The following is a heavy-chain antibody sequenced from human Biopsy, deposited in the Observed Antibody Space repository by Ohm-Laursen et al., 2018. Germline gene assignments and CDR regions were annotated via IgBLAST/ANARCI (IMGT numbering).Heavy chain of an antibody. CDR1: GGSISSSTPYY. CDR2: IYNTETT. J-gene: IGHJ5*02. V-gene: IGHV4-39*01. CDR3: ARHPTGFWFDP. Sequence: SQTLSLTCTVSGGSISSSTPYYWAWLRQPPGKGLEWIGSIYNTETTFYNPSLKSRVTISVDTSTKQFSLKVSSATAADTALYFCARHPTGFWFDPWGHGTLVTVSS.